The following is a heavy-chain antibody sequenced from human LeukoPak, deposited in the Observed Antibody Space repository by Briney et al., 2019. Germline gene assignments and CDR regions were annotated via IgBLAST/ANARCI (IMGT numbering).Heavy chain of an antibody. V-gene: IGHV4-61*01. D-gene: IGHD6-13*01. J-gene: IGHJ5*02. CDR1: GGSVSSGSYY. CDR3: ARSPPGIAAADFSWFDP. CDR2: IYYSGRT. Sequence: SETLSLTCTVSGGSVSSGSYYWSWIRQPPGKGLEWIGYIYYSGRTNYNPSLKSRVTISVDTSKNQFSLKLSSVTAADTAVYYCARSPPGIAAADFSWFDPWGQGTLVTVSS.